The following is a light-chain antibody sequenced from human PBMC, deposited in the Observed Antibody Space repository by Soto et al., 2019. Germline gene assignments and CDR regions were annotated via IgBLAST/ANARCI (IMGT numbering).Light chain of an antibody. J-gene: IGKJ1*01. CDR1: QSVSSN. V-gene: IGKV3-15*01. CDR3: QQYNDWPLT. CDR2: GAY. Sequence: EIVMTQSPATLSVSPGERATLSCRASQSVSSNFAWYQQKPGQAPRLLIYGAYTRATGIPARFSGSGSGTEFTLTISSLQSEDFAVYYRQQYNDWPLTFGQGTKVEVK.